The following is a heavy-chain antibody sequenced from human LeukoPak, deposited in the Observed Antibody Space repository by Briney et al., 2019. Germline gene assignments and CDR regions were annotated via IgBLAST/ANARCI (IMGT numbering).Heavy chain of an antibody. D-gene: IGHD3-10*01. CDR1: DGSFSGYY. Sequence: NSSETLSLTCAVYDGSFSGYYWSWIRQPPGKGLEWIGEINHSGSTNYNPSLKSRVTISVDTSKNQFSLKLSSVTAADTAVYYCARGCRYYYGSGSCRFDPWGQGTLVTVSS. CDR2: INHSGST. CDR3: ARGCRYYYGSGSCRFDP. V-gene: IGHV4-34*01. J-gene: IGHJ5*02.